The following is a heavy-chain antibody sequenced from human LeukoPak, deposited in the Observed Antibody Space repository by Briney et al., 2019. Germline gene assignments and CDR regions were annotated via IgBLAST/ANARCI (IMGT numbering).Heavy chain of an antibody. CDR3: AKGKYYDSSGYYSFDY. CDR2: ISGSGGST. D-gene: IGHD3-22*01. CDR1: GFTFSGYA. V-gene: IGHV3-23*01. Sequence: GGSLRLSCAASGFTFSGYAMSWVRQAPGKGLEWVSAISGSGGSTYYADSVKGRFTISRDNSKNTLYVQMNSLRAEDTAVYYCAKGKYYDSSGYYSFDYWGQGTLVTVSS. J-gene: IGHJ4*02.